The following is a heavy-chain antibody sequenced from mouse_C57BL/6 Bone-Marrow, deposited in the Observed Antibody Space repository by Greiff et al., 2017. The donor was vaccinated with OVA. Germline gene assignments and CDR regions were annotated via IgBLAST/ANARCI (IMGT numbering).Heavy chain of an antibody. J-gene: IGHJ4*01. CDR2: IYPGDGDT. CDR1: GYAFSSSW. D-gene: IGHD6-1*01. CDR3: TSSFYAMDY. V-gene: IGHV1-82*01. Sequence: LVESGPELVKPGASVKISCKASGYAFSSSWMNWVKQRPGKGLEWIGRIYPGDGDTNYNGKFKGKATLTADKSSSTAYMQLSSLTSEDSAVYFCTSSFYAMDYWGQGTSVTVSS.